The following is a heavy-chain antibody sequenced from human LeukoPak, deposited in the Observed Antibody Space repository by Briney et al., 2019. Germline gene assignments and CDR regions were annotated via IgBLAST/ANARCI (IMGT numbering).Heavy chain of an antibody. V-gene: IGHV4-39*01. CDR1: GGSITGSSYY. J-gene: IGHJ5*02. D-gene: IGHD6-13*01. CDR3: AKLIAVAGTSDWFDP. Sequence: PSETLSLTCTVSGGSITGSSYYWGWIRQPPGTGLEWIGSIYYSGSTYYNPSLKSRVTISLDTSKNQFSLKLSSVTAADTAVYYCAKLIAVAGTSDWFDPWGQGTLVTVSS. CDR2: IYYSGST.